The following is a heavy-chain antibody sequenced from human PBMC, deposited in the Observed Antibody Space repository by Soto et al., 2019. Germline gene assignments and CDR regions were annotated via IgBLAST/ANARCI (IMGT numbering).Heavy chain of an antibody. Sequence: PGGSLRLSCAASGFTFSSYGMHWVRQAPGKGLERVAVIWYDGSNKYYADSVKGRFTISRDNSKNTLYLQMNSLRAEDTAVYYYARDPRYCTNAEGSSCPLYYYYYMDVWGKGTTVTVSS. D-gene: IGHD2-8*01. J-gene: IGHJ6*03. CDR2: IWYDGSNK. CDR3: ARDPRYCTNAEGSSCPLYYYYYMDV. CDR1: GFTFSSYG. V-gene: IGHV3-33*01.